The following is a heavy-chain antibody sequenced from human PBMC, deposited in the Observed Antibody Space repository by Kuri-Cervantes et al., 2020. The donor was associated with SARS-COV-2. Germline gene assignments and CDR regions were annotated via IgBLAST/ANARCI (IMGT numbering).Heavy chain of an antibody. J-gene: IGHJ6*03. D-gene: IGHD3-22*01. Sequence: GGSLRLSCKASGYTFSSFYIHWVRQAPGQGLEWLGLLNPSSGDTVYAQKFQGRVTITTDESTSTAYMELSSLRSEDTAVYYCARGPYYYDSSGYLVDYYMDVWGKGTTVTVSS. V-gene: IGHV1-46*01. CDR1: GYTFSSFY. CDR3: ARGPYYYDSSGYLVDYYMDV. CDR2: LNPSSGDT.